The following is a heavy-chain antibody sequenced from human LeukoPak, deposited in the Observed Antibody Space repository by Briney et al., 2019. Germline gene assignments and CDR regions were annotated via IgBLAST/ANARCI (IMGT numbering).Heavy chain of an antibody. V-gene: IGHV3-30*04. J-gene: IGHJ5*02. CDR1: GFTFSSYA. Sequence: GRSLRLSCAASGFTFSSYAMHWVRQAPGKGLEWVAVISYDGSNKYYADSVKGRFTISRDNSKNTLYLQMNSLRAEDTAVYYCAKRLRITIFGDNDPWGQGTLVTVSS. D-gene: IGHD3-3*01. CDR3: AKRLRITIFGDNDP. CDR2: ISYDGSNK.